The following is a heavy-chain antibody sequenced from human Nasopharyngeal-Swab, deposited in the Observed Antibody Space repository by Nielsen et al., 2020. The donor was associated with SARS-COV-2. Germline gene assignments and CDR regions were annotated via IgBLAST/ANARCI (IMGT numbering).Heavy chain of an antibody. D-gene: IGHD6-13*01. Sequence: SETLSLTCTVSGGSIMSSSYYWGWIRQPPGKGLEWIGYIYYSGSTYYNPSLKSRVTISVDTSKNQFSLKLSSVTAADTAVYYCAREGIAAAGTFDYYYYYMDVWGKGTTVTVSS. CDR2: IYYSGST. J-gene: IGHJ6*03. V-gene: IGHV4-31*02. CDR1: GGSIMSSSYY. CDR3: AREGIAAAGTFDYYYYYMDV.